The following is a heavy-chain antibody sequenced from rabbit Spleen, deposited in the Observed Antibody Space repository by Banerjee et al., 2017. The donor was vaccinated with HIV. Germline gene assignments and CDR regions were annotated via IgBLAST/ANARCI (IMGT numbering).Heavy chain of an antibody. CDR2: VYIIGGTT. J-gene: IGHJ4*01. V-gene: IGHV1S7*01. D-gene: IGHD6-1*01. CDR3: VREAGYGGYGDGNL. Sequence: QLEETGGGLVQPGGSLTLSCKASGFDFSGDYMSWVRQAPGKGLEWIGCVYIIGGTTDYASWVDGRFTISNDNAQNTLYLQLNSLTAADTATYFCVREAGYGGYGDGNLWGPGTLVTVS. CDR1: GFDFSGDY.